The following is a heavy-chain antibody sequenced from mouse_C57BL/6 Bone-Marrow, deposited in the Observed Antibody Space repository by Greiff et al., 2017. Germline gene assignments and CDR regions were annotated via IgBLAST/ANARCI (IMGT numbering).Heavy chain of an antibody. Sequence: QVQLQQSGAELVRPGTSVKVSCTASGYAFTNYLIEWVKQRPGQGLEWIGVINPGSGGTNYNEKFKGKATLTADKSSSTAYMQLSSLTSEDSAVYFCARMVKGYWGQGTTLTVSS. D-gene: IGHD2-2*01. CDR1: GYAFTNYL. V-gene: IGHV1-54*01. CDR2: INPGSGGT. CDR3: ARMVKGY. J-gene: IGHJ2*01.